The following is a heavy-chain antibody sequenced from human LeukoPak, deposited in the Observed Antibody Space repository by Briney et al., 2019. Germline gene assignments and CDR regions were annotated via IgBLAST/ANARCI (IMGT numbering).Heavy chain of an antibody. CDR1: GFTFSSYA. D-gene: IGHD2-2*02. CDR2: IGGSGGST. V-gene: IGHV3-23*01. CDR3: AKVGSQGYCSSTSCYTVPYYFDY. J-gene: IGHJ4*02. Sequence: GGSLRLSCAASGFTFSSYAMSWVRQAPGKGLEWVSAIGGSGGSTYYADSVKGRFTISRDNSKNTLYLQMNSLRAEDTAVYYCAKVGSQGYCSSTSCYTVPYYFDYWGQGTLVTVSS.